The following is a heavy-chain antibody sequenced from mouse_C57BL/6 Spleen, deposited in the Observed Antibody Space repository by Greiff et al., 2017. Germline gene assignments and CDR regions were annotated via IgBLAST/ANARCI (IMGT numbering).Heavy chain of an antibody. CDR3: ARGGAGGALEY. CDR1: GYTFTSYW. CDR2: IDPGSGGT. V-gene: IGHV1-55*01. J-gene: IGHJ4*01. D-gene: IGHD6-1*01. Sequence: QVQLQQPGAELVKPGASVKMSCKASGYTFTSYWMTWVKQRPGQGLEWIGDIDPGSGGTNYTEKFQSKATLTADTSSSTAYMQLSSLTSEDSAVYYCARGGAGGALEYWGQGTSVTVSS.